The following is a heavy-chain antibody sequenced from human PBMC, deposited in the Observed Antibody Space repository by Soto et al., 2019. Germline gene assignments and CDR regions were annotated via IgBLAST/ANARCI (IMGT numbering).Heavy chain of an antibody. J-gene: IGHJ5*02. Sequence: QVQLVQSGAEVKKPGASARVSCEASGYTFTSYDIIWVRQATGQGLEWMGWMNPSTGNTDSAEKFQGRLTMTRNTSISTVYMELSSLSFEDTAVYYCARGRIIVAGGFDPWGQGTLVTVSS. CDR2: MNPSTGNT. D-gene: IGHD6-19*01. CDR3: ARGRIIVAGGFDP. CDR1: GYTFTSYD. V-gene: IGHV1-8*01.